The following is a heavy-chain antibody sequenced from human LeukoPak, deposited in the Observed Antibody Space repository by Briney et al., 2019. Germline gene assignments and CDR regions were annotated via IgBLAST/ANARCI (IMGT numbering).Heavy chain of an antibody. Sequence: SVKVSCKASGGTFSSYAISWVRQAPGQELEWMGRIIPILGIANYAQKFQGRVTITADKSTSTAYMELSSLRSEDTAVYYCAGKEDYYGSGSYYNVFDYWGQGTLVTVSS. CDR2: IIPILGIA. J-gene: IGHJ4*02. CDR1: GGTFSSYA. D-gene: IGHD3-10*01. V-gene: IGHV1-69*04. CDR3: AGKEDYYGSGSYYNVFDY.